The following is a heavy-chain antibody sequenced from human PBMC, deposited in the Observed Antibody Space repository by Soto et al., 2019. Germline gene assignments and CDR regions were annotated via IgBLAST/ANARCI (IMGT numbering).Heavy chain of an antibody. CDR2: INPDNGNT. CDR3: ARGIATGQLDP. CDR1: GYTFTRYN. J-gene: IGHJ5*02. D-gene: IGHD2-2*01. Sequence: QVQLVQSGAEVKKPGASVKISCKASGYTFTRYNMNWVRQAPGQRLEWMGWINPDNGNTKSSQKFQDRVIITRDTSASTAYMVLSSLRSEDTAVYYCARGIATGQLDPWGQGTLVTVSS. V-gene: IGHV1-3*01.